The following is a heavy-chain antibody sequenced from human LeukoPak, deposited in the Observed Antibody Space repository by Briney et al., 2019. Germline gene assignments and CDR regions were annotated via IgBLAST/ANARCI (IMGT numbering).Heavy chain of an antibody. CDR2: IYYSGST. CDR1: GGSISSYY. D-gene: IGHD1/OR15-1a*01. CDR3: ASLTNHYYYYMDV. V-gene: IGHV4-59*01. Sequence: SETLSLTCTVSGGSISSYYWSWIRQPPGKGLEWIGYIYYSGSTNYNPSLKSRVTLSVDTSKNQFSLKLSSVTAADTAVYYCASLTNHYYYYMDVWGKGTTVTVSS. J-gene: IGHJ6*03.